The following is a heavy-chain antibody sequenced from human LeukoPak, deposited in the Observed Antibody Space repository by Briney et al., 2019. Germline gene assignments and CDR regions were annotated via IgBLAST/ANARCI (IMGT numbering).Heavy chain of an antibody. D-gene: IGHD1-1*01. J-gene: IGHJ4*02. Sequence: SETLSLTCTASGGSISTNSYYWGWIRQSPGKGLEWVGSINYSGRAYYNPSLKSRVTISADTSNQFSLKLTTVTAADTAVYYCAKDGSDNWGLFDSWGQGTLVTVS. CDR1: GGSISTNSYY. CDR2: INYSGRA. CDR3: AKDGSDNWGLFDS. V-gene: IGHV4-39*07.